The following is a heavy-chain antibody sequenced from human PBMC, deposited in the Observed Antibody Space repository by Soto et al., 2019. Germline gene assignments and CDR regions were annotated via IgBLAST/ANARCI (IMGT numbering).Heavy chain of an antibody. D-gene: IGHD6-13*01. Sequence: SETLSLTCTVSEDSISSGGYYWSWIRQHPGKGLEWIGYIHHSGSANYNPSLKSRVNLSVDTSKNQFSLKLTSVTAADSAVYYCVTNVHGISWFFSWFDTWGQGALVTVSS. J-gene: IGHJ5*02. CDR1: EDSISSGGYY. CDR2: IHHSGSA. CDR3: VTNVHGISWFFSWFDT. V-gene: IGHV4-61*08.